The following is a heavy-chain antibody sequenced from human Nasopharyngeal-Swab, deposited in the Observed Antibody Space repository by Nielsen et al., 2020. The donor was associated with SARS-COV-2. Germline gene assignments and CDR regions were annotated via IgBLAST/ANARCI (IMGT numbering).Heavy chain of an antibody. V-gene: IGHV3-30*18. CDR3: AKDPGIAAAGAFWYFDY. CDR2: ISYDGSNK. Sequence: WIRQPPGKGLEWVAVISYDGSNKYYADSVKGGFTISRDNSKNTLYLQMNSLRAEDTTVYYCAKDPGIAAAGAFWYFDYWGQGTLVTVSS. D-gene: IGHD6-13*01. J-gene: IGHJ4*02.